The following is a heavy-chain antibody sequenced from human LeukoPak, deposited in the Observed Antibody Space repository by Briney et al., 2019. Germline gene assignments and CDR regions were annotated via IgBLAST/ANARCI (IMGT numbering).Heavy chain of an antibody. J-gene: IGHJ4*02. D-gene: IGHD5-24*01. CDR2: INHSGST. V-gene: IGHV4-34*01. Sequence: SKTLSLTCAVYGGSFSGYYWSWIRQPPGKGLEWIGEINHSGSTNYNPSLKSRVTISVDTSKNQFSLKLSSVTAADTAVYYCARGRMGTFDYWGQGTLVTVSS. CDR3: ARGRMGTFDY. CDR1: GGSFSGYY.